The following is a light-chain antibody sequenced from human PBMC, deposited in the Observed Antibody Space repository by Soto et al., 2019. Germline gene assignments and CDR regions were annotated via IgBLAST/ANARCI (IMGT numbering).Light chain of an antibody. V-gene: IGKV1-39*01. CDR1: QIINRY. CDR3: QQSYSMPVT. Sequence: DIQMTQSPSSLSASVGDRVTITWRASQIINRYLAWYQQRPGKPPKLLISSASRLQGGVPARFSGTGSGTDFTRTITSLQPEDFATYYCQQSYSMPVTVGQGTRLEIK. CDR2: SAS. J-gene: IGKJ5*01.